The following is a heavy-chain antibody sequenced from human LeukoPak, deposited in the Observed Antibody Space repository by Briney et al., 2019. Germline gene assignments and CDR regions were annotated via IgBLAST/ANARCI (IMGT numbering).Heavy chain of an antibody. D-gene: IGHD6-19*01. J-gene: IGHJ4*02. CDR1: GFTFSSYA. Sequence: GSLRLSCAASGFTFSSYAIHWVRQAPGKGLEWVAVISYDGSNKYYADSVKGRFTISRDNSKNTLYLQMNSLRAEDTAVYYCVRAGSGWYLDYWGQGTLVTVSS. V-gene: IGHV3-30*04. CDR2: ISYDGSNK. CDR3: VRAGSGWYLDY.